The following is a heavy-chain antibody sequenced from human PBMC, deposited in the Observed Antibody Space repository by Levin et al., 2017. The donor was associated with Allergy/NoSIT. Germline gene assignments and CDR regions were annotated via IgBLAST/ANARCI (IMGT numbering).Heavy chain of an antibody. Sequence: PGGSLRLSCAASGFTFSNAWMSWVRQAPGKGLEWVGRIKSKTDGGTTDYVAPVKGRFTISRDDSKNTLYLQMNSLKTEDTAVYYCTTDHRTIFGVATPGYWGQGTLVTVSS. CDR3: TTDHRTIFGVATPGY. D-gene: IGHD3-3*01. V-gene: IGHV3-15*01. J-gene: IGHJ4*02. CDR2: IKSKTDGGTT. CDR1: GFTFSNAW.